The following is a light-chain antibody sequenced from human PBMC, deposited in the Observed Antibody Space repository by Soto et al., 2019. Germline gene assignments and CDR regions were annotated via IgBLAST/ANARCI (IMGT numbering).Light chain of an antibody. Sequence: QSVLTQPPSVSGAPGQRVTISGTGSSSNIGAGYDVHWYQQLPGTAPKLLIYGNSNRPSGVPDRFSGSKSGTSASLAITGLQAEDEADYSCQSYDSSLSGYVFGTGTKVTVL. CDR3: QSYDSSLSGYV. CDR2: GNS. V-gene: IGLV1-40*01. CDR1: SSNIGAGYD. J-gene: IGLJ1*01.